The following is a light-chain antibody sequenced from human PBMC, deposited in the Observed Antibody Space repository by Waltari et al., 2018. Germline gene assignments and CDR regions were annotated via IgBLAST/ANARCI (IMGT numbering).Light chain of an antibody. J-gene: IGLJ2*01. V-gene: IGLV2-14*01. Sequence: QSALTQPASVSGSPGQSITLSCTGTRSDIGSSGYVSWYQQHPGKAPKLIIYEVSDRPSGVSYRFSGSKSGNTASLTIFGLQPEDEADYHCTSHTTTSTLVFGGGTRLTVL. CDR3: TSHTTTSTLV. CDR1: RSDIGSSGY. CDR2: EVS.